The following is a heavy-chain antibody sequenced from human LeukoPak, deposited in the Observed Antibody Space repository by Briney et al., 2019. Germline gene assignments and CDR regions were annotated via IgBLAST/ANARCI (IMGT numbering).Heavy chain of an antibody. J-gene: IGHJ4*02. V-gene: IGHV3-30*02. CDR2: IRYDGGNK. CDR1: GFTFSNYG. Sequence: PGGSLRLSCAASGFTFSNYGMHWVRQAPGKGLEWVAFIRYDGGNKYYADSVKGRFTISRDNSKNTLYLQMNSLRAEDTAVYYCAKEVHHEQWLDYWGQGTLATVSS. CDR3: AKEVHHEQWLDY. D-gene: IGHD6-19*01.